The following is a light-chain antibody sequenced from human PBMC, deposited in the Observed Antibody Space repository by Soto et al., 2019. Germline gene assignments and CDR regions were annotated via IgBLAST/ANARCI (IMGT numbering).Light chain of an antibody. J-gene: IGKJ1*01. V-gene: IGKV1-5*01. CDR2: DAS. CDR1: QNIGNW. CDR3: QQYNTYTGT. Sequence: DIQMTQSPSTLSAYVGDRVTITCRASQNIGNWLAWYQQKPGKAPKFLIYDASRLGSGVPSRFSGSGSGTEFALTIRSLQPDDFATYYCQQYNTYTGTFGQGTKVEIK.